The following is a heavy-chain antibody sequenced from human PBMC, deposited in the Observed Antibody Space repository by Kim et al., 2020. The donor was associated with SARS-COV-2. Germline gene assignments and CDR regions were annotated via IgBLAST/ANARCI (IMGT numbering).Heavy chain of an antibody. CDR3: ARLPVEYSSFGGNYFDY. Sequence: GESLKISCKGSGYSFTSYWISWVRQMPGKGLEWMGRIDPSDSYTNYSPSFQGHVTISADKSISTAYLQWSSLKASDTAMYYCARLPVEYSSFGGNYFDYWGQGTLVTVSS. J-gene: IGHJ4*02. V-gene: IGHV5-10-1*01. CDR1: GYSFTSYW. CDR2: IDPSDSYT. D-gene: IGHD6-6*01.